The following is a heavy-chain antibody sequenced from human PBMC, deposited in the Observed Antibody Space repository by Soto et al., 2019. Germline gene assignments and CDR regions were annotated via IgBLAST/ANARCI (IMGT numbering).Heavy chain of an antibody. D-gene: IGHD2-2*01. CDR1: GGTFSSYA. V-gene: IGHV1-69*06. J-gene: IGHJ6*02. CDR3: AREYCSSTSCYAGWDYYYYYGMDV. CDR2: IIPIFGTA. Sequence: GASVKVSCKASGGTFSSYAISWVRQAPGQGLEWMGGIIPIFGTANYAQKFQGRVTITADKSTSTAYMELSSLRSEDTAVYYCAREYCSSTSCYAGWDYYYYYGMDVWGQGTTVTVSS.